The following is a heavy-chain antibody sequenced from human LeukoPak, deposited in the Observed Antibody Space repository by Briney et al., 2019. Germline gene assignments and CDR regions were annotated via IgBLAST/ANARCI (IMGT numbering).Heavy chain of an antibody. CDR1: GYTFIGYY. J-gene: IGHJ4*02. Sequence: GASVKVSCKASGYTFIGYYMHWGRQAPGQGLEWMGWVNPNGGGTKYAQKFQGRVTMTRDTSISTVYMELSRLRSDDTAVYYCARDNWGYGDYANLDYWGQGTLVTVSS. CDR2: VNPNGGGT. V-gene: IGHV1-2*02. CDR3: ARDNWGYGDYANLDY. D-gene: IGHD4-17*01.